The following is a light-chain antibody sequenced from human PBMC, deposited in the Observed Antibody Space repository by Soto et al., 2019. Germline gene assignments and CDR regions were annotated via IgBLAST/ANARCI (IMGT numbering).Light chain of an antibody. CDR2: GVS. V-gene: IGKV3-20*01. Sequence: DIALTQSPGTLSLSPGERATLSCRASQSISSSYLAWYQQKPGQAPRLLIHGVSTRATGIPDRFSGSGSGTDFTLTISRLEPEDFAVYYCQQYVTSPYIFGQGTKLEIK. CDR3: QQYVTSPYI. CDR1: QSISSSY. J-gene: IGKJ2*01.